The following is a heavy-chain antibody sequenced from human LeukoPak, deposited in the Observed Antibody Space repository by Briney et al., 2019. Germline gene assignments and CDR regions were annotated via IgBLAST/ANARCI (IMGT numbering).Heavy chain of an antibody. CDR3: AKLGFGEPIGDY. CDR2: IRYDGSNK. Sequence: GGSLRLSCAASGFTFSSYGMHWVRQAPGKGLEWVAFIRYDGSNKYYADSVKGRFTISRDNSKNTLHLQMNSLRAEDTAVYYCAKLGFGEPIGDYWGQGTLVTVSS. J-gene: IGHJ4*02. D-gene: IGHD3-10*01. V-gene: IGHV3-30*02. CDR1: GFTFSSYG.